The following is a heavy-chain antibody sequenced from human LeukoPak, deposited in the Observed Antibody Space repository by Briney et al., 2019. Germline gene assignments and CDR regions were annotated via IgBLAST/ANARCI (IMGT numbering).Heavy chain of an antibody. J-gene: IGHJ6*03. CDR2: IYSGGST. D-gene: IGHD2-2*01. CDR1: GFTVSSNY. CDR3: ARETIGYCSSTSCYYYYYMDV. V-gene: IGHV3-53*01. Sequence: PGGSLRLSCAASGFTVSSNYMSWVRQAPGKGLEWVSVIYSGGSTYYADSVKGRFTISRDNSKNTLYLQMNSLRAEDTAVYYCARETIGYCSSTSCYYYYYMDVRGKGTTVTVSS.